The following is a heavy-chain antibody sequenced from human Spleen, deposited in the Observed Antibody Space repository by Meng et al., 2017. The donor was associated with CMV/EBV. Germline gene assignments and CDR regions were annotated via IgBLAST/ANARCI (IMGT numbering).Heavy chain of an antibody. CDR1: GFTFSSYS. CDR3: ARDKRSGYDFIHYGMDV. D-gene: IGHD5-12*01. V-gene: IGHV3-21*01. J-gene: IGHJ6*02. CDR2: ISSSSSYI. Sequence: GGSLRLSCAASGFTFSSYSMNWVRQAPGKGLEWVSSISSSSSYIYYADSVKGRFTISRDNAKNSLYLQMNSLRAEDTAAYYCARDKRSGYDFIHYGMDVWGQGTTVTVSS.